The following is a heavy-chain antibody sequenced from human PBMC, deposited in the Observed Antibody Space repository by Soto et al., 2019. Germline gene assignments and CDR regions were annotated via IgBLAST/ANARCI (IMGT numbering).Heavy chain of an antibody. V-gene: IGHV3-15*07. CDR3: TTDSYFTLNLVRFDY. D-gene: IGHD6-6*01. CDR1: GFTFTNAW. CDR2: IKSKTDGGTE. Sequence: RGSLRLSCAASGFTFTNAWINWVRQAPGKGLEWVGRIKSKTDGGTEDFAEVVKGRFAISRDDSRSMVYMQMSSLKTEDTAVYYCTTDSYFTLNLVRFDYWGLGTLVTVSS. J-gene: IGHJ4*01.